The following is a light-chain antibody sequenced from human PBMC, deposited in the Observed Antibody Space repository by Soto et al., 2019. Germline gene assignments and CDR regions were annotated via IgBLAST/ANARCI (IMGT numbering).Light chain of an antibody. Sequence: EIVVTQSPATLSVSPGESAALSCRASPSISTHLAWYQQRPGQSPRLLISSASSRVTGFSARFSGSGSGTEFTLTISSLQSEDFAVYHCQQYYVWPPTFGQGTKIEI. CDR3: QQYYVWPPT. J-gene: IGKJ1*01. CDR2: SAS. V-gene: IGKV3-15*01. CDR1: PSISTH.